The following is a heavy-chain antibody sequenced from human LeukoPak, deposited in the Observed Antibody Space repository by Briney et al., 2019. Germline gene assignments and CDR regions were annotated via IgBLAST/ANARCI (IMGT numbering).Heavy chain of an antibody. V-gene: IGHV3-53*01. Sequence: PGGSLRLSCAASGFIVNTNYMGWVRQAPGKGPDWVSVIYSTGTTHYADSVKGRFTISRDNSNNTLYLQMNTLRAEDTAVYYCARVGAYGGYKYYFDCWGQGTLVTVSS. CDR3: ARVGAYGGYKYYFDC. J-gene: IGHJ4*02. CDR2: IYSTGTT. D-gene: IGHD5-12*01. CDR1: GFIVNTNY.